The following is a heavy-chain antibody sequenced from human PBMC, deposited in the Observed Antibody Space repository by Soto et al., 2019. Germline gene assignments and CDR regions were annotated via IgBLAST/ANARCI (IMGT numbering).Heavy chain of an antibody. J-gene: IGHJ4*02. CDR1: GFTFSNNW. CDR2: ISQDGSSK. CDR3: ARGAY. V-gene: IGHV3-7*01. Sequence: GGSLRLSCAASGFTFSNNWMSWVRQAPGKGLEWVASISQDGSSKYYLGSVKGRFTISRDNAKTSLYLQMNSLRDEDTAVYYCARGAYWGQGTLVTVSS.